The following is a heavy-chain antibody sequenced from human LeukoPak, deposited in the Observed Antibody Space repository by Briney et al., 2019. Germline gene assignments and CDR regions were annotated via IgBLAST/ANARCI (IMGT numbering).Heavy chain of an antibody. CDR3: ARTARPYYYYYMDV. CDR1: GFTFVNYG. J-gene: IGHJ6*03. Sequence: GRSLRLSCAASGFTFVNYGFHWVRQAPVKALEWVAFISYNGNQKYEDSVKGRFTISRDNSKNTLYLQMNSLRAEDTAVYYCARTARPYYYYYMDVWGKGTTVTVS. CDR2: ISYNGNQ. V-gene: IGHV3-30-3*01. D-gene: IGHD6-6*01.